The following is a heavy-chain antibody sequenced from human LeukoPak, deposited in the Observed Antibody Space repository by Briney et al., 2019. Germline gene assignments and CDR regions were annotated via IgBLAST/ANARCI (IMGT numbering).Heavy chain of an antibody. J-gene: IGHJ4*02. CDR1: GGSISSYY. CDR3: ARVGGSGSYHD. CDR2: IYYSGST. V-gene: IGHV4-59*08. Sequence: SETLSLTCTVSGGSISSYYWSWIRQPPGKGLEWIGYIYYSGSTNYNPSLKSRVTISVDTSKNQFSLKLSSVTAADTAVYYCARVGGSGSYHDWGQGTLVTVSS. D-gene: IGHD3-10*01.